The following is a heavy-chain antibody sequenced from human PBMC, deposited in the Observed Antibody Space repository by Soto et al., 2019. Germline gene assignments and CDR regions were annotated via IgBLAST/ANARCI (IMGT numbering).Heavy chain of an antibody. Sequence: EVQLLESGGGFLQPGGSLRLSCAASGVTFSNETMSWVGQAPGRGLEWVSSLDGSGSHTFHADSVKGRFTLSRDNSKSTLYLQMNSLRAEDTAVYYCVKGRYRSNRSYFDYWGQGTVVSGSS. D-gene: IGHD1-26*01. CDR1: GVTFSNET. V-gene: IGHV3-23*01. J-gene: IGHJ4*02. CDR2: LDGSGSHT. CDR3: VKGRYRSNRSYFDY.